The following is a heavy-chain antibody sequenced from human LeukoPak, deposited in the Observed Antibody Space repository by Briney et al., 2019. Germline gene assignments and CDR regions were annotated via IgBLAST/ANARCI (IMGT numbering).Heavy chain of an antibody. CDR2: FSGSGGRT. CDR1: GFILSNYA. D-gene: IGHD3-10*01. CDR3: AKSEYYYGSGSYVTLGDY. Sequence: PGGSLRLSCVASGFILSNYAMSGVRQAPGKGLEWVSAFSGSGGRTYYADSVKGRFTISRDNSKNTLYLQMNSLRAEDTAVYYCAKSEYYYGSGSYVTLGDYWGQGTLVTVSS. J-gene: IGHJ4*02. V-gene: IGHV3-23*01.